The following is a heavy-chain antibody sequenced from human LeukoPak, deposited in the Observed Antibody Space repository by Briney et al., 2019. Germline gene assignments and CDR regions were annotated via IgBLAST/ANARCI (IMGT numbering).Heavy chain of an antibody. CDR1: GGSISSGGYY. CDR3: ARAYYDFWSGYYWFDP. J-gene: IGHJ5*02. D-gene: IGHD3-3*01. V-gene: IGHV4-31*03. CDR2: IYYSGST. Sequence: TLSLTCTVSGGSISSGGYYWSWIRQHPGKGLEWIGYIYYSGSTYYNPSLKSRVTISVDTSKNQFSLKLSSVTAADTAVYYCARAYYDFWSGYYWFDPWGQGTLVTVSS.